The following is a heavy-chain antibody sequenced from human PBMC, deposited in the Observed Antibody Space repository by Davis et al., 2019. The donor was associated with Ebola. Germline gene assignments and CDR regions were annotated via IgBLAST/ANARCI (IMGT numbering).Heavy chain of an antibody. CDR2: IIPILGIA. CDR3: ARDSGYDYTYYYGMDV. J-gene: IGHJ6*02. V-gene: IGHV1-69*10. D-gene: IGHD5-12*01. CDR1: GGTFSSYA. Sequence: SVKVSCKASGGTFSSYAISWVRQAPGQGLEWMGGIIPILGIANYAQKFQGRVTITADESTSTAYMELSSLRSEDTAVYYCARDSGYDYTYYYGMDVWGQGTTVTVSS.